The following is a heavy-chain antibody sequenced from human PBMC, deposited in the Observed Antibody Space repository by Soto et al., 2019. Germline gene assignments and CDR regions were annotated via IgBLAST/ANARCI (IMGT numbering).Heavy chain of an antibody. V-gene: IGHV1-18*04. D-gene: IGHD3-16*01. J-gene: IGHJ4*02. Sequence: ASVKVSCKASGYTFSSNGITWVRQAPGHGLEWMGWISAENGKTNYAPEFQGRVTMSVDTSTSTASMELRDLKNDDTAVYYCARVYYDYIDYWGRGTLVTVSS. CDR3: ARVYYDYIDY. CDR1: GYTFSSNG. CDR2: ISAENGKT.